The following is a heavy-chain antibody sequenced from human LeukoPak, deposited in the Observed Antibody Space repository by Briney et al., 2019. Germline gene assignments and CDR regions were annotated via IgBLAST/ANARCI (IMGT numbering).Heavy chain of an antibody. D-gene: IGHD3-16*01. Sequence: GGSLRLSCAASGFTFSSCAMNWVRQAPGKGLEWVSGISGSGGSTNYADSVKGRFTISSDNSRDTFYLQMNNLRDEDTAVYYCARRGGESRDYLWGKSRPNYHFDYWGQGTLVTVSS. V-gene: IGHV3-23*01. CDR2: ISGSGGST. CDR1: GFTFSSCA. J-gene: IGHJ4*02. CDR3: ARRGGESRDYLWGKSRPNYHFDY.